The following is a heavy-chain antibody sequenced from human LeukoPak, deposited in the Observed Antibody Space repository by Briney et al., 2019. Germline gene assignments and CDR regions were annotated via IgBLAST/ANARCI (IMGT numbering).Heavy chain of an antibody. CDR2: INWNGGST. J-gene: IGHJ4*02. CDR1: GFTFDDYG. V-gene: IGHV3-20*04. D-gene: IGHD6-6*01. Sequence: GGSLRLSCAASGFTFDDYGMSWVRQAPGKGLEWVSGINWNGGSTGYADSVKGRFTISRDNAKNSLYLQMNSLRAEDTAVYYCARDQSGGIAARRGFDYWGQGTLVTVSS. CDR3: ARDQSGGIAARRGFDY.